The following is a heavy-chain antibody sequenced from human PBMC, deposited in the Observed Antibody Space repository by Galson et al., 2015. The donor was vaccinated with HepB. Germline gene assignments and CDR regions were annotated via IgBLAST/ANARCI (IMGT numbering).Heavy chain of an antibody. CDR3: AKENGYNFSEGDGYFDY. Sequence: SLRLSCAASGFTFDSYAIHWVRQAPGKGLEWVSGISWNSDNRDYADSVKGRFTISRDNAENSLYLQMNSLRAEDTALYYCAKENGYNFSEGDGYFDYWGQGTLVTVSS. CDR2: ISWNSDNR. V-gene: IGHV3-9*01. CDR1: GFTFDSYA. D-gene: IGHD5-24*01. J-gene: IGHJ4*02.